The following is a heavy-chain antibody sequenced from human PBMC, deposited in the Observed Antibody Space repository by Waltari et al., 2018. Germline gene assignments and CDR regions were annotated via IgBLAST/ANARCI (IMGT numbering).Heavy chain of an antibody. V-gene: IGHV1-2*02. J-gene: IGHJ6*02. CDR3: ARGKGSSTSHGMDV. D-gene: IGHD2-2*01. Sequence: QVQLVQSGAEVKKPGASVKVPCKASGSTFTGYYMPWVPQAPGQGLEWMGWINPNSGGTNYAQKCQGRVTMTRDTSISTAYMELSRLRSDDTAVYYCARGKGSSTSHGMDVWGQGTTVTVSS. CDR1: GSTFTGYY. CDR2: INPNSGGT.